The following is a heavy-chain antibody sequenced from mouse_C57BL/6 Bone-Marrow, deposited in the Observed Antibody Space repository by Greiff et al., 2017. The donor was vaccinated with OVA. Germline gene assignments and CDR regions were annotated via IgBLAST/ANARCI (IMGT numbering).Heavy chain of an antibody. D-gene: IGHD1-1*01. CDR2: IDPENGDT. J-gene: IGHJ3*01. Sequence: EVQLQQSGAELVRPGASVKLSCTASGFNIKDDYMHWVKQRPEQGLEWIGWIDPENGDTEYASKFQGKATITADTSSTTAYLQLSSLTSEDTAVYYCTTWYYYGSSYAWFAYWGQGTLVTVSA. CDR3: TTWYYYGSSYAWFAY. CDR1: GFNIKDDY. V-gene: IGHV14-4*01.